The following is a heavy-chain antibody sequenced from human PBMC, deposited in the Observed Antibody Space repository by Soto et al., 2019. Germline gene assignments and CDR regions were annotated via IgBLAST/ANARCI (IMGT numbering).Heavy chain of an antibody. CDR2: ISGGSSKK. Sequence: EVQLLESGGDFVPPGGSLRLACEASGFTFSNYAMSWVRQAPGKGLAWVSSISGGSSKKNYADSVKGRFTISRDNSKNTLCLQKSSLRVEDTAVYFCAKDSRDNSPTRDPFDTWGQGTLVTVSS. J-gene: IGHJ5*02. D-gene: IGHD1-20*01. V-gene: IGHV3-23*01. CDR3: AKDSRDNSPTRDPFDT. CDR1: GFTFSNYA.